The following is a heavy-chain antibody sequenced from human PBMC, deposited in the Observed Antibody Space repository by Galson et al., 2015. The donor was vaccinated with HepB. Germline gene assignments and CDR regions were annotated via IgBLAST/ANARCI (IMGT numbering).Heavy chain of an antibody. CDR2: FRGSGGST. Sequence: SLRLSCAASGFTFSSYAMSWVRQAPGKGLEWVSAFRGSGGSTYYADSVKGRFTVSRDNSKNTLYLQMNSLRAEDTAVYYCAKGLAARPDWPFDYWGQGTLVTVSS. V-gene: IGHV3-23*01. CDR1: GFTFSSYA. CDR3: AKGLAARPDWPFDY. D-gene: IGHD6-6*01. J-gene: IGHJ4*02.